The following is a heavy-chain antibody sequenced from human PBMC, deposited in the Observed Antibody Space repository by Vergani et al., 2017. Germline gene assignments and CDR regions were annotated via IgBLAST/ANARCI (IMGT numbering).Heavy chain of an antibody. CDR2: ISSNGGST. V-gene: IGHV3-64D*06. CDR3: VKEFVGYCSGGSCPFDY. Sequence: VQLVESGGGVVQPGRSLRLSCAACGFTFSSYAMHWVRQAPGKGLEYVSAISSNGGSTYYADSVKGRFTISRDKSKNTLYLQMSSLRAEDTAVYYCVKEFVGYCSGGSCPFDYWGQGTLVTVSS. CDR1: GFTFSSYA. D-gene: IGHD2-15*01. J-gene: IGHJ4*02.